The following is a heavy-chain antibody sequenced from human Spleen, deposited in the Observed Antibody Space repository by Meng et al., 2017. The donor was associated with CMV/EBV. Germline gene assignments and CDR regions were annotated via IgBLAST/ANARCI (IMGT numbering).Heavy chain of an antibody. Sequence: GSISSSSYYWGWIRQPPGKGLEWIGSIYYSGSTYYNPSLKSRVTISVDTSKNQFSLKLSSVTAADTAVYYCARDLRQWLVIGGWFDPWGQGTLVTVSS. D-gene: IGHD6-19*01. CDR2: IYYSGST. CDR1: GSISSSSYY. V-gene: IGHV4-39*07. J-gene: IGHJ5*02. CDR3: ARDLRQWLVIGGWFDP.